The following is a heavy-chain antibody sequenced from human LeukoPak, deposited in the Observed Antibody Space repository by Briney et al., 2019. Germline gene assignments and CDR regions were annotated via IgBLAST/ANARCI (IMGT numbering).Heavy chain of an antibody. D-gene: IGHD1-26*01. J-gene: IGHJ4*02. CDR1: GGSFSGYY. CDR2: INHSGST. Sequence: KPSETLSLTCAVYGGSFSGYYWSWIRQPPGKGLEWIGEINHSGSTNYNPSLKSRVTISVDTSKNQFSLKLSSVTAADTAVYYCARCRKLLPRAAGDYWGQGTLVTVSS. V-gene: IGHV4-34*01. CDR3: ARCRKLLPRAAGDY.